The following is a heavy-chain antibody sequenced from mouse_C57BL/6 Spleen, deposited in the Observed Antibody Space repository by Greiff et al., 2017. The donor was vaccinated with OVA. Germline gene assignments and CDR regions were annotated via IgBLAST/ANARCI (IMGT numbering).Heavy chain of an antibody. Sequence: EVKLVESGGGLVQPGGSLCLSCAASGFTFTDYYMSWVRQPPGKALEWLGFIRNKANGYTTEYSASVKGRFTISRDNSQSILYLQMNALRAEDSATYYCARSSHYYGSSPFAYWGQGTLVTVSA. CDR2: IRNKANGYTT. V-gene: IGHV7-3*01. D-gene: IGHD1-1*01. CDR1: GFTFTDYY. CDR3: ARSSHYYGSSPFAY. J-gene: IGHJ3*01.